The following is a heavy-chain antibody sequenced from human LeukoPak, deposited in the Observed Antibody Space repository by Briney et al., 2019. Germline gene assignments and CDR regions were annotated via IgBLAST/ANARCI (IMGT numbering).Heavy chain of an antibody. CDR1: GFTFSSFG. D-gene: IGHD2-15*01. V-gene: IGHV3-30*02. CDR3: AKDIRWSFDY. CDR2: IRYDRDNK. J-gene: IGHJ4*02. Sequence: GGSLRLSCAASGFTFSSFGMHWVRQAPGKGLEWVAFIRYDRDNKYYADSVKGRFTISRDNSKNTLYLQMNNLRVEDTAVYYCAKDIRWSFDYWGQGTLVTVSS.